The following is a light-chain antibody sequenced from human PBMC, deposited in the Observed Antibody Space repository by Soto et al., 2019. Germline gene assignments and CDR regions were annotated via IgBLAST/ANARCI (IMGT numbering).Light chain of an antibody. CDR1: ESIARH. V-gene: IGKV1-39*01. Sequence: DIQMTQSPSFLSASVGDRVTITCRASESIARHLNWYQQKPGKAPKLLIYAASSLQNGVPSRFRGGGSGTDFTLTISNLQPEDFATYYCQQSYRTLSITFGQGTRLEIK. CDR3: QQSYRTLSIT. J-gene: IGKJ5*01. CDR2: AAS.